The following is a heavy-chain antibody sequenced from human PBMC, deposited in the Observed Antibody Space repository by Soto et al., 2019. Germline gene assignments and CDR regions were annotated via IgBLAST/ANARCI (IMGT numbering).Heavy chain of an antibody. CDR3: ARHLAAPAHRDYYGMDV. CDR1: GGSISSSSYY. D-gene: IGHD6-13*01. Sequence: PSETLSLTGTVSGGSISSSSYYWGWIRQPPGKGLEWIGSIYYSGSTYYNPSLKSRVTISVDTSKNQFSLKLSSVTAADTAVYYCARHLAAPAHRDYYGMDVWGQGTTVPVCS. J-gene: IGHJ6*02. CDR2: IYYSGST. V-gene: IGHV4-39*01.